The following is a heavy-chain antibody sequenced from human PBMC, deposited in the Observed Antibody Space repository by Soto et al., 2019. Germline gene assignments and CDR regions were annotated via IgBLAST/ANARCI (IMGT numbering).Heavy chain of an antibody. CDR3: ARGLGIAARRRAFDI. Sequence: ASVKVSCKASGYTCTSYDINCVLQSTLQGLEWMGWMNPNSGNTGYAQKFQGRVTMTRNTSISTAYMELSSLRSEDTAVYYCARGLGIAARRRAFDIWGQGTMVTVSS. V-gene: IGHV1-8*01. CDR2: MNPNSGNT. CDR1: GYTCTSYD. D-gene: IGHD6-6*01. J-gene: IGHJ3*02.